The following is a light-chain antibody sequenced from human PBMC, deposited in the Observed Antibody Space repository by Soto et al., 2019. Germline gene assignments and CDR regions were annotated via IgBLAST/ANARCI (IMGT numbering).Light chain of an antibody. V-gene: IGLV2-14*01. CDR2: EVS. CDR1: SSDVGGYNY. J-gene: IGLJ1*01. CDR3: ISYTSSTAYV. Sequence: QSVLTQPASVSGSPGQSITISCTGTSSDVGGYNYVSWHQLHPGKAPKLIIYEVSNRPSGVSNRFSGSKSGNTASLTISGLQAEDEADYYCISYTSSTAYVFGTGTKLTVL.